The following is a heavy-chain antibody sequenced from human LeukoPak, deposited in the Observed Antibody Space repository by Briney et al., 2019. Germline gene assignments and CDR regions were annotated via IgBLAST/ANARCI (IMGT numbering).Heavy chain of an antibody. CDR3: ARGVVVVPGVIIGYFDS. D-gene: IGHD2-2*01. Sequence: SETLSLTCTVSGVSITSGTYYWTWIRQPAGKGLEWIGRIYSTGRVNYNPSLRSRVTISVDTSKNQFSLNLSSVTDADTAVYYCARGVVVVPGVIIGYFDSWGQGTLITVSS. J-gene: IGHJ4*02. CDR1: GVSITSGTYY. CDR2: IYSTGRV. V-gene: IGHV4-61*02.